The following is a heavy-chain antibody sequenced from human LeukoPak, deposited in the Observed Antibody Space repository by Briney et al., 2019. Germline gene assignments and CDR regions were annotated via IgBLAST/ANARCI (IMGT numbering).Heavy chain of an antibody. CDR3: ARGGYYMDV. J-gene: IGHJ6*03. Sequence: SETLSLTCAVHGGSFSDYYWSWIRQPPGKGLEWIGYIYYSGSTNYNPSLKSRATISVDTSKNQFPLKLSSVTAADTAVYYCARGGYYMDVWGKGTTVTVSS. CDR2: IYYSGST. CDR1: GGSFSDYY. V-gene: IGHV4-59*01. D-gene: IGHD3-10*01.